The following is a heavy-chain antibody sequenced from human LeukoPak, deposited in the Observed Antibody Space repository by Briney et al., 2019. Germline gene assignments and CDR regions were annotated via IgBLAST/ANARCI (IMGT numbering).Heavy chain of an antibody. V-gene: IGHV3-7*03. D-gene: IGHD2-2*02. CDR2: MNEDGSRT. J-gene: IGHJ4*02. CDR3: AKETSYCSGTTCYNWVGY. CDR1: AFTFSSSW. Sequence: GGSLRLSCVASAFTFSSSWVNWVRQAPGKGLEWVANMNEDGSRTSYVASAKGRFTISRDNAKNSLYPQINSLRVEDTAVYYCAKETSYCSGTTCYNWVGYWGQGTLVTVSS.